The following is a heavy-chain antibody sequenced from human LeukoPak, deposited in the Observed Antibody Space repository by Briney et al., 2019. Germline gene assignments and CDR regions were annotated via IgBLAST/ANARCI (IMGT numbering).Heavy chain of an antibody. CDR3: ARRRRGYSYGTYFDY. J-gene: IGHJ4*02. D-gene: IGHD5-18*01. CDR1: GGSISSSSYY. V-gene: IGHV4-39*07. CDR2: INHSGST. Sequence: SETLSLTCTVSGGSISSSSYYWSWIRQPPGKGLEWIGEINHSGSTNYNPSLKSRVTISVDTSKNQFSLKLSSVTAADTAVYYCARRRRGYSYGTYFDYWGQGTLVTVSS.